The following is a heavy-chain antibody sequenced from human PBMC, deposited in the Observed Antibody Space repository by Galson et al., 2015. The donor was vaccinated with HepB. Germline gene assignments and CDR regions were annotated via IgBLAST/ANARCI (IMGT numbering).Heavy chain of an antibody. CDR1: GYSFTSYW. CDR3: ARPLELELRSHGIGY. CDR2: IYPGDSDT. V-gene: IGHV5-51*03. Sequence: QSGAEVKKPGESLKISCKGSGYSFTSYWIGWVRQMPGKGLEWMGIIYPGDSDTRYSPSFQGQVTISADKSISTAYLQWSSLKASDTAMYYCARPLELELRSHGIGYWGQGTLVTVSS. D-gene: IGHD1-7*01. J-gene: IGHJ4*02.